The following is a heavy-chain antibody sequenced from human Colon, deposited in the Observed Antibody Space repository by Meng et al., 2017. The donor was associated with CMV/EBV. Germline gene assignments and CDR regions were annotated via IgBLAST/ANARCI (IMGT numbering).Heavy chain of an antibody. CDR2: IHDSGNT. J-gene: IGHJ4*02. CDR1: GGSISSFY. V-gene: IGHV4-59*01. Sequence: SETLSLTCTVSGGSISSFYWSWIRQPPGKGLEWIGYIHDSGNTNHNPSLKSRVTISMDTSKKQFSLRLNSVTAADTAVYYCARDNGLRRFDSWGQGTLVTVSS. CDR3: ARDNGLRRFDS. D-gene: IGHD2-8*01.